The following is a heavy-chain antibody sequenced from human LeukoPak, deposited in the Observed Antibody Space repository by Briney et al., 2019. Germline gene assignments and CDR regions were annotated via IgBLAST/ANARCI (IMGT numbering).Heavy chain of an antibody. D-gene: IGHD3-10*02. CDR1: GFTFSSYE. J-gene: IGHJ6*04. V-gene: IGHV3-48*03. Sequence: GGSLRLSCAASGFTFSSYEMNWVRQAPGKGLEWVSYISSSGSTIYYADSVKGRFTISRDNAKNSLYLQMDSLSAEDTAVYYCAELGITMIGGVWGKGTTVTISS. CDR2: ISSSGSTI. CDR3: AELGITMIGGV.